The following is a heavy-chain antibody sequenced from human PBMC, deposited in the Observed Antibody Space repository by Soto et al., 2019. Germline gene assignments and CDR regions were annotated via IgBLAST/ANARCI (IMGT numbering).Heavy chain of an antibody. CDR1: GGSISSSSYY. V-gene: IGHV4-39*07. CDR3: ARGQGSGKYYYYYYGMDV. J-gene: IGHJ6*02. CDR2: IYYSGST. Sequence: SETLSLTCTVSGGSISSSSYYWGWIRQPPGKGLEWIGSIYYSGSTNYNPSLKSRVTISVDKSKNQFSLKLSSVTAADTAVYYCARGQGSGKYYYYYYGMDVWGQGTTVTVSS. D-gene: IGHD3-10*01.